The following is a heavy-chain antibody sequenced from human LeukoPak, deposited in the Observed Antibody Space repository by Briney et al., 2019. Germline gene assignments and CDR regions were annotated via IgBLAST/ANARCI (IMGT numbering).Heavy chain of an antibody. V-gene: IGHV3-30*18. J-gene: IGHJ4*02. Sequence: PGGSLRLSCEASGFTFSSYGMHWIRQAPGKGLEWVAVISYDGSNKYYADSVKGRFTISRDNSKNTLYLQMNSLRAEDTAVYYCAKDYGDYGGDYWGQGTLVTVSS. CDR1: GFTFSSYG. CDR2: ISYDGSNK. D-gene: IGHD4-17*01. CDR3: AKDYGDYGGDY.